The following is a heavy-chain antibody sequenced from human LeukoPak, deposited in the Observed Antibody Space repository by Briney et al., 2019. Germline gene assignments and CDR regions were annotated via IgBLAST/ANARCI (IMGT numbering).Heavy chain of an antibody. Sequence: SETLSLTCTVSGDSISSGNYYWTWIRQPAGKGLEWIGRIYTSGSTNYNPSLKSRVTISVDTSKNQFSLKLSSVTAADTAVYFCARGPYSYDSSGAFDIWGQGTMVTVSS. CDR3: ARGPYSYDSSGAFDI. D-gene: IGHD3-22*01. J-gene: IGHJ3*02. CDR2: IYTSGST. CDR1: GDSISSGNYY. V-gene: IGHV4-61*02.